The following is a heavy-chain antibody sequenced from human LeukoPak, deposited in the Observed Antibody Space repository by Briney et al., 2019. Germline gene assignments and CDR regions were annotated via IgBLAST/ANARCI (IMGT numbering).Heavy chain of an antibody. CDR1: GGTFSSYA. CDR3: ASDYSGNYYFDY. CDR2: IIPIFGTA. J-gene: IGHJ4*02. D-gene: IGHD4-23*01. V-gene: IGHV1-69*05. Sequence: ASVKVSCKASGGTFSSYAISWVRQAPGQGLEWMGGIIPIFGTANYAQKFQGRVTITTDGSTSTAYMELSSLRSEDTAVYYCASDYSGNYYFDYWGQGTLVTVSS.